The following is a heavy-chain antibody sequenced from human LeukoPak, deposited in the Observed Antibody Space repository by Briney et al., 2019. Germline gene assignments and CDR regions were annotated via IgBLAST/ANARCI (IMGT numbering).Heavy chain of an antibody. J-gene: IGHJ4*02. D-gene: IGHD1-26*01. CDR1: GGSISSGDYY. V-gene: IGHV4-61*08. Sequence: PSETLSLTCTVSGGSISSGDYYWSWIRQPPGKGLEWIGYIYYSGSTNYNPSLKSRVTISVDTSKNQFSLKLSSVTAADTAVYYWARAGVWPLAKFDYWGQGTLVTVSS. CDR2: IYYSGST. CDR3: ARAGVWPLAKFDY.